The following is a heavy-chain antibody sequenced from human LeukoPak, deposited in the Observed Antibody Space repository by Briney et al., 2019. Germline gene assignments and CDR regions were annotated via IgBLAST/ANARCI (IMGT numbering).Heavy chain of an antibody. J-gene: IGHJ6*02. D-gene: IGHD6-19*01. CDR1: GFTFSSYA. CDR3: AKGLFETDSSGDPYYYYGMDV. V-gene: IGHV3-23*01. CDR2: ISGSGGST. Sequence: AGGSLRLSCAASGFTFSSYAMSWVRQAPGEGLEWVSTISGSGGSTYYADSVKGRFTISRDNSKNTLYLQMNSLRAEDTAVYYCAKGLFETDSSGDPYYYYGMDVWGQGTPVTVSS.